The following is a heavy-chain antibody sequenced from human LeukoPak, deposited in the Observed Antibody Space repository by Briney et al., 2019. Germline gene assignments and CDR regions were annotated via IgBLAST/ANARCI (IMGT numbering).Heavy chain of an antibody. J-gene: IGHJ5*02. CDR3: ARGIAADGTSSWWFDP. D-gene: IGHD6-13*01. CDR2: IYYSGRT. CDR1: GGSISRGDYY. Sequence: PSETLSLTCTVSGGSISRGDYYWSWIRQSPGKGLEWIGYIYYSGRTYYNPSLKSRVTISVDTSKTQFSLKLSSVTGADTAVYHCARGIAADGTSSWWFDPWGQGTLVTVSS. V-gene: IGHV4-30-4*01.